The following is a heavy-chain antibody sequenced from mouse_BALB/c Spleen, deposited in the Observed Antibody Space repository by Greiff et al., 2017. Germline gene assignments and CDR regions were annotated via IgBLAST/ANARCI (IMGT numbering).Heavy chain of an antibody. CDR3: ARGDYYDYDVDYAMDY. D-gene: IGHD2-4*01. V-gene: IGHV1-20*02. Sequence: VQLQQPGAELVRPGASVKLSCKASGYSFTSYWMNWVMQSHGKSLEWIGRINPYNGDTFYNQKFKGKATLTVDKSSSTAHMELRSLASEDSAVYYCARGDYYDYDVDYAMDYWGQGTSVTVSS. CDR2: INPYNGDT. CDR1: GYSFTSYW. J-gene: IGHJ4*01.